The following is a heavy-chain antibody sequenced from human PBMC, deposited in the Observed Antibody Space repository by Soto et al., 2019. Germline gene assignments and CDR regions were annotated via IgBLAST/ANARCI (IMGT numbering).Heavy chain of an antibody. D-gene: IGHD3-22*01. CDR1: GGSISSGGYY. CDR3: AREDYYDSSGYYYHY. CDR2: IYYSGST. J-gene: IGHJ4*02. Sequence: QVQLQESGPGLVKPSQTLSLTCTVSGGSISSGGYYWSWIRQHPGKGLEWIGYIYYSGSTYYNPSLKSRVTIAVDTSKNQFSLKLSSVTAADTAVYYCAREDYYDSSGYYYHYWGQGTLVTVSS. V-gene: IGHV4-31*03.